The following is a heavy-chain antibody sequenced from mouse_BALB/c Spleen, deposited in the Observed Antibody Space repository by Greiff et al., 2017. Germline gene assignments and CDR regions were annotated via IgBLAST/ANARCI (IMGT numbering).Heavy chain of an antibody. V-gene: IGHV5-17*02. J-gene: IGHJ3*01. D-gene: IGHD4-1*01. Sequence: EVNLVESGGGLVQPGGSRKLSCAASGFTFSSFGMHWVRQAPEKGLEWVAYISSGSSTIYYADTVKGRFTISRDNPKNTLFLQMTSLRSEDTAMYYCARGVTGTTWFAYWGQGTLVTVSA. CDR2: ISSGSSTI. CDR3: ARGVTGTTWFAY. CDR1: GFTFSSFG.